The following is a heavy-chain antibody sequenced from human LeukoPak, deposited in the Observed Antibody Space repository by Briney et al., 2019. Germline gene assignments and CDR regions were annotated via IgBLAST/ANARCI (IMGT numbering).Heavy chain of an antibody. J-gene: IGHJ4*02. D-gene: IGHD1-26*01. CDR3: ARDGEWELPHY. Sequence: PGGSLRLSCAASGFTFSGYSLNWVRQAPGKGLEWISYISTAGTTVYYADSVKGRFAVSRDNAKNSLYLQMNSLRVEDTAVYYCARDGEWELPHYWGQGTLVTVSS. V-gene: IGHV3-48*04. CDR1: GFTFSGYS. CDR2: ISTAGTTV.